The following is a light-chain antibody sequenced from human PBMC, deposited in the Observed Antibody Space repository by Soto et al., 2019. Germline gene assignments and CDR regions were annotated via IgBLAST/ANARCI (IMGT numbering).Light chain of an antibody. CDR2: GAS. V-gene: IGKV1-12*01. J-gene: IGKJ4*01. CDR1: QGVGSW. CDR3: QQTDTFPLT. Sequence: DIQMTQAPTYVSASVGDRVSITCRASQGVGSWLAWYQQKPGKAPNLLIYGASNLQNGVPSRFSGSGSGTDFTLTISSLQPEDFATYFCQQTDTFPLTFGGGTKVEI.